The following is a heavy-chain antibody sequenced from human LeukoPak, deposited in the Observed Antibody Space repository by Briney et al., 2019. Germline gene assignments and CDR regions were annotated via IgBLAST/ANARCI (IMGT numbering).Heavy chain of an antibody. D-gene: IGHD3-10*01. V-gene: IGHV4-59*01. CDR3: ARGGYYFDY. CDR2: VYYSGSI. CDR1: GGSISSYS. Sequence: PSETLSLTGTVSGGSISSYSWSWIRQPPGKGLEWIGYVYYSGSINYSPSLNSRLTISVDTSKDQFSLKLSSVTAADTAVYYCARGGYYFDYWGQGTLVTISS. J-gene: IGHJ4*02.